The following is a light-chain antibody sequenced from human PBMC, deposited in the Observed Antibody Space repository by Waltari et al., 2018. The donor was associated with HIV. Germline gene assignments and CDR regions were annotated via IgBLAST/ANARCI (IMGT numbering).Light chain of an antibody. V-gene: IGKV1-39*01. J-gene: IGKJ4*01. CDR1: QSISNY. Sequence: DIQMTQSPSSLSASVGDRVTITCRASQSISNYVIWYQQKPGKAPKLLIYAASRLQSGVPSRFSGSGSGTDFTLTISSLQPEDFATYFCQQSHSTPPTFGGGSKVETK. CDR3: QQSHSTPPT. CDR2: AAS.